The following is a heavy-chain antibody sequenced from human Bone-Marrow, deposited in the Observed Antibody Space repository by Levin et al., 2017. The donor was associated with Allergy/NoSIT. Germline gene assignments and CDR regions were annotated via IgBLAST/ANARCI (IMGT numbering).Heavy chain of an antibody. D-gene: IGHD2-15*01. Sequence: ESLKISCAVSGGSINNYYWSWIRQPPGKGLEWIGVISYSGSTNYNPSLKSRVALSVDTSKNQFSLQLNSVTAADTAVYYCARHYCSGSICDYFDFWGQGTLVTVSS. CDR3: ARHYCSGSICDYFDF. CDR1: GGSINNYY. V-gene: IGHV4-59*01. J-gene: IGHJ4*02. CDR2: ISYSGST.